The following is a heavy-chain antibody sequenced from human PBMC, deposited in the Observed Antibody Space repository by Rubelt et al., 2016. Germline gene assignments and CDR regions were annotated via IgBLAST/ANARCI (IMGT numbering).Heavy chain of an antibody. D-gene: IGHD3-3*01. Sequence: QVQLVQSGAEVKKPGASVKVSCKASGYTFTSYYMHWVRQAPGQGLEWMGIINPSGCSTSHAQKFHGRGTMTRDTSTSTGYMELSSLRSEDTAVYYCARSPRYDFEDNWFDPWGQGTLVTVSS. CDR2: INPSGCST. J-gene: IGHJ5*02. CDR3: ARSPRYDFEDNWFDP. CDR1: GYTFTSYY. V-gene: IGHV1-46*01.